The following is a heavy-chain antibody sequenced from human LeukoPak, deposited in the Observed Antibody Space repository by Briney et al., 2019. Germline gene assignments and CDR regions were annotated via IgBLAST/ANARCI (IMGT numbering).Heavy chain of an antibody. D-gene: IGHD6-13*01. V-gene: IGHV3-66*01. CDR3: ARVAGVAADY. Sequence: GGSLTLSCAASGFTVSSNYMSWVRQAPGKGLEWVSVIYSGGSTYYADSVKGRFTISRDNSKNTLYLQMNSLRAEDTAVYYCARVAGVAADYWGQGTLVTVSS. J-gene: IGHJ4*02. CDR2: IYSGGST. CDR1: GFTVSSNY.